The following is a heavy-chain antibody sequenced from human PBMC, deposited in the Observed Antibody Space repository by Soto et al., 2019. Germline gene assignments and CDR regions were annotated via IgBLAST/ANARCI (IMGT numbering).Heavy chain of an antibody. D-gene: IGHD5-18*01. J-gene: IGHJ6*02. CDR1: GGTFSSYA. CDR3: ARDGYSYGHPSVDYYGMDV. Sequence: QVQLVQSGAEVKKPGSSVKVSCKASGGTFSSYAISWVRQAPGQGLEWMGGIIPIFGTANYAQKFQGRVTIIAEESAITAYMELSRLRSEDTAVYYCARDGYSYGHPSVDYYGMDVWGQGTTVTVSS. V-gene: IGHV1-69*12. CDR2: IIPIFGTA.